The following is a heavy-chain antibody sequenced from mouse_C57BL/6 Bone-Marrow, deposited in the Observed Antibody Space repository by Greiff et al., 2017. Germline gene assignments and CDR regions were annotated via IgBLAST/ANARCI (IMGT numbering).Heavy chain of an antibody. J-gene: IGHJ1*03. CDR1: GYTFTGYW. Sequence: VHLVESGAELMKPGASVKLSCKATGYTFTGYWIEWVKQRPGHGLEWIGEILPGSGSTYYNEKFKGKATVTADPSSNTAYMQLSSLTTEYSAIYYWAIEGGLYLGDVWGTGTTVTVSS. V-gene: IGHV1-9*01. CDR2: ILPGSGST. D-gene: IGHD2-1*01. CDR3: AIEGGLYLGDV.